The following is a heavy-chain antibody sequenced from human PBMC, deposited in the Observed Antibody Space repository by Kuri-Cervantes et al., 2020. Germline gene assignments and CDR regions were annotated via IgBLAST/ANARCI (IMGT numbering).Heavy chain of an antibody. CDR2: IIPIFGTA. D-gene: IGHD6-25*01. CDR3: ARGRGEDFDY. Sequence: SVKVSCKAYGYTYTSYGISWVRQAPGQGLEWMGGIIPIFGTANYAQKFQGRVTIIMDEPTRTAYMELSSLRSEDTAVYYCARGRGEDFDYWGQGTLVTVSS. V-gene: IGHV1-69*05. CDR1: GYTYTSYG. J-gene: IGHJ4*02.